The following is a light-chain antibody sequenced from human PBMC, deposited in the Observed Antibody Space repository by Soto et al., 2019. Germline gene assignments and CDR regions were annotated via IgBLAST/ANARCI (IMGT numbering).Light chain of an antibody. J-gene: IGLJ2*01. CDR1: SSNIGSNT. CDR3: ESWDDSLNGYVV. V-gene: IGLV1-44*01. CDR2: SNI. Sequence: QSVLTQPPSASGTPGQRVTISCSGSSSNIGSNTVNWYQQLPGTAPKLLIYSNIQRPSGVPDLFSGSKSGTSASLAISGLQSEDEADYYCESWDDSLNGYVVFGGGTKLTV.